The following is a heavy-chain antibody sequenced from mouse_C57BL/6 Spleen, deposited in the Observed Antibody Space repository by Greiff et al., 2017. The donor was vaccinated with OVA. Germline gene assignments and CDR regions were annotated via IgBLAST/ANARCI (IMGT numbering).Heavy chain of an antibody. J-gene: IGHJ4*01. CDR1: GFNIKHTY. CDR3: ARRPLYAMDY. Sequence: VQLQQSVAELVRPGASVTLYCTASGFNIKHTYMHWVKQRPEPGLEWIGRIDPANGKTTYAPKFQGKATITADTSSNTAYLQLSSLTSEDTAIYYCARRPLYAMDYWGQGTSVTVSS. V-gene: IGHV14-3*01. CDR2: IDPANGKT.